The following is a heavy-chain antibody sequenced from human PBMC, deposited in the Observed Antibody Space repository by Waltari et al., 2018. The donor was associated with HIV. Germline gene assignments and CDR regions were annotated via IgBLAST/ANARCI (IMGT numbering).Heavy chain of an antibody. CDR1: AYTCINPV. V-gene: IGHV1-8*02. CDR3: AISHRGAIFGDH. Sequence: VQSSQSEAAVKQPGASCEVSCKASAYTCINPVINWLRRAAGRGLEWLGWMSPHSGKTGFARKFQGRVTLTGDASIDTAYLELSGLTSQDTVVYYCAISHRGAIFGDHWGQGTPVTVSS. CDR2: MSPHSGKT. D-gene: IGHD3-3*01. J-gene: IGHJ5*02.